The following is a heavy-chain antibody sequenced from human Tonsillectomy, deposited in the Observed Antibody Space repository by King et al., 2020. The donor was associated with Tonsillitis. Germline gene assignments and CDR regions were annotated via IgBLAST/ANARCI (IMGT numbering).Heavy chain of an antibody. CDR2: IYYTGST. D-gene: IGHD6-13*01. Sequence: VQLQESGPGLVKPSETLSLTCTVSGDSISSYYWSWIRQPPGKGLEWIGNIYYTGSTNYNPSLKSRVTISVDTSKSQFPLNLSSVTAADTAVYYCARALYSSSHYNGFDPWGQGTLVTVSS. V-gene: IGHV4-59*08. CDR1: GDSISSYY. J-gene: IGHJ5*02. CDR3: ARALYSSSHYNGFDP.